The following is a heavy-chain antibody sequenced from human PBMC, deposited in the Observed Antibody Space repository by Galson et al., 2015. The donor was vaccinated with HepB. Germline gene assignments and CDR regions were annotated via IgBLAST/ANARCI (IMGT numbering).Heavy chain of an antibody. V-gene: IGHV3-72*01. CDR2: TRNKANSYTT. J-gene: IGHJ3*02. Sequence: SLRLSCAASGFTFSDHYMDWVRQAPGKGLEWVGRTRNKANSYTTEYAASVKGRFTISRDDSKNSLYLQMNSLKTEDTAVYYCARGTMVRGVIIPYAFDIWGQGTMVTVSS. CDR3: ARGTMVRGVIIPYAFDI. D-gene: IGHD3-10*01. CDR1: GFTFSDHY.